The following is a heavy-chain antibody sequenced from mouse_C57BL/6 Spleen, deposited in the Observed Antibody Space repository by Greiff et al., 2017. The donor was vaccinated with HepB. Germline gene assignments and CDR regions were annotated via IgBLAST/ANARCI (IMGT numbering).Heavy chain of an antibody. CDR3: TRSGVTNYYGSSYEYFDV. D-gene: IGHD1-1*01. Sequence: VQLQQSGTVLARPGASVKMSCKTSGYTFTSYWMHWVKQRPGQGLEWIGAIYPGNSDTSYNQKFKGKAKLTAVTSASTAYMELSSLTNEDSAVYYCTRSGVTNYYGSSYEYFDVWGTGTTVTVSS. CDR2: IYPGNSDT. V-gene: IGHV1-5*01. CDR1: GYTFTSYW. J-gene: IGHJ1*03.